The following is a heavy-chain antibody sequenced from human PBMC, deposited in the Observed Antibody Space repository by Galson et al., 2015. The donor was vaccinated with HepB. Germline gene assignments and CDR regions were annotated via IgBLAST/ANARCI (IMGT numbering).Heavy chain of an antibody. CDR2: ISSSSSYT. CDR1: GFTFSDYY. Sequence: SLRLSCAASGFTFSDYYMSWIRQAPGKGLEWVSYISSSSSYTNYADSVKGRFTISRDNSKNTLYLQMNSLRAEDTAVYYCAKDRGWYGESGRFDYWGQGTLVTVSS. V-gene: IGHV3-11*05. J-gene: IGHJ4*02. CDR3: AKDRGWYGESGRFDY. D-gene: IGHD6-19*01.